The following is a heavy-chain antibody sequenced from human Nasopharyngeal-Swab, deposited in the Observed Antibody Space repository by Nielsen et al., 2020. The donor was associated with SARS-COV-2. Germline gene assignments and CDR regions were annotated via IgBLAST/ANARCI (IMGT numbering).Heavy chain of an antibody. Sequence: SETLSLTCTVSGGSISSYYWSWIRQPPGKGLEWIGYIYYSGSTNYNPSLKSRVTISVDTSKNQFSLKLSSVTAADTAVYYCARHEGSTIFGVVIISYMDVWAKGPRSPSP. CDR3: ARHEGSTIFGVVIISYMDV. CDR1: GGSISSYY. D-gene: IGHD3-3*01. CDR2: IYYSGST. V-gene: IGHV4-59*08. J-gene: IGHJ6*03.